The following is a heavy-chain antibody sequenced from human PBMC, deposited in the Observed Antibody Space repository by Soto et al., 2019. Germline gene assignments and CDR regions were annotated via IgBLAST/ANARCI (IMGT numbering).Heavy chain of an antibody. Sequence: EVQLLESGGGLVQPGGSLRLSCAASGFTFSSYAFTWVRQTPGKGLEWVSSISGNGAGTYHADSVKGRFTISRDNFKNALFLQMNSLRAEDTAVYYCARIGDGLGTCYWGQGTLVTVSS. V-gene: IGHV3-23*01. J-gene: IGHJ4*02. CDR3: ARIGDGLGTCY. D-gene: IGHD3-10*01. CDR1: GFTFSSYA. CDR2: ISGNGAGT.